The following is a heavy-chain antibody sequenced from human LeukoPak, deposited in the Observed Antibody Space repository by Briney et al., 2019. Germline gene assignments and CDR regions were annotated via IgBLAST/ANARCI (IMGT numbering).Heavy chain of an antibody. J-gene: IGHJ4*02. CDR2: IYYSGST. Sequence: SHILSSSRTVAYSSFSSCGYYWSWIRQHPGKGLEGIGYIYYSGSTYYNPSHKSRVTIAVNTSKTQYPLKLSSVTAADTAVYYCARQTSYTADYWGQGTLVTVSS. V-gene: IGHV4-31*02. CDR1: YSSFSSCGYY. D-gene: IGHD2-2*02. CDR3: ARQTSYTADY.